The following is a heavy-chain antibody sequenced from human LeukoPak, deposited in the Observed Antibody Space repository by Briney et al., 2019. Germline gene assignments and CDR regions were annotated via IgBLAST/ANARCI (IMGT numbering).Heavy chain of an antibody. CDR2: IRYDGSNK. CDR3: AKATGGAYYYYMDV. D-gene: IGHD1-14*01. CDR1: GFTFSSYG. J-gene: IGHJ6*03. Sequence: GGSQRLSCAASGFTFSSYGMHWVRQAPGKGLEWVAFIRYDGSNKYYADSVKGRFTISRDNSKNTLYLQMNSLRAEDTAVYYCAKATGGAYYYYMDVWGKGTTVTVSS. V-gene: IGHV3-30*02.